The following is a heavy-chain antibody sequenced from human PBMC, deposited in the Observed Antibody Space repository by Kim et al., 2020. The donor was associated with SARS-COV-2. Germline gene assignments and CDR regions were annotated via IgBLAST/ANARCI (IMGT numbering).Heavy chain of an antibody. V-gene: IGHV4-34*01. CDR3: AREGERGGALDY. D-gene: IGHD3-16*01. Sequence: KYNPSFESRVTISVDTSKNEVSMRLISVTAADTAVYYCAREGERGGALDYWGQGTLVTVSS. J-gene: IGHJ4*02.